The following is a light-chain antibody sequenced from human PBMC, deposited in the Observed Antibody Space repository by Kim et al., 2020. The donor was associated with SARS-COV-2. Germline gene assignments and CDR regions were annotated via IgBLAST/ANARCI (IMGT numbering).Light chain of an antibody. CDR3: AAWDDSLSGRV. Sequence: GQRVTISCSGSSSNIGSNYVYWYQQLPGTAPNLLIYRNNQRPSGVPDRFSGSKSGTTASLAISGLRSEDEADYFCAAWDDSLSGRVFGGGTQLTVL. V-gene: IGLV1-47*01. J-gene: IGLJ3*02. CDR2: RNN. CDR1: SSNIGSNY.